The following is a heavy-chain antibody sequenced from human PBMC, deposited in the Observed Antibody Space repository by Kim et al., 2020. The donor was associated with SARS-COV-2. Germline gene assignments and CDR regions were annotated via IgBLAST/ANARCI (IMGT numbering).Heavy chain of an antibody. CDR2: ISGSGGST. D-gene: IGHD6-13*01. V-gene: IGHV3-23*01. Sequence: GGSLRLSCAASGFTFSSYAMSWVRQAPGKGLEWVSAISGSGGSTYYADTVKGRFTISRDNSKNTLYLQMNSLRAEDTAVYYCAKDLVRYSSSWYEPSDYYYYYGMDVWGQGTTVTVSS. CDR1: GFTFSSYA. J-gene: IGHJ6*02. CDR3: AKDLVRYSSSWYEPSDYYYYYGMDV.